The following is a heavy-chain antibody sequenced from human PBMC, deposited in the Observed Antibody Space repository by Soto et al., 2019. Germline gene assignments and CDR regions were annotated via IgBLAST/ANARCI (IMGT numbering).Heavy chain of an antibody. Sequence: QVQLVESGGGVVQPGTSLRLSCAASGFTFSNYGMHWVRQAPGKGLEWVAVISYDGGDKYYADSVKGRFTISRDNSKNILYLQMNSLRDEDTSIYHCASPRSQGGYYFDYWGPGTLVTVSS. CDR1: GFTFSNYG. V-gene: IGHV3-30*03. CDR2: ISYDGGDK. CDR3: ASPRSQGGYYFDY. J-gene: IGHJ4*02. D-gene: IGHD1-26*01.